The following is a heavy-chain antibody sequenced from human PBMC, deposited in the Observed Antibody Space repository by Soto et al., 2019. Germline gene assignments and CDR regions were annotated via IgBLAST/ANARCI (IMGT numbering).Heavy chain of an antibody. J-gene: IGHJ4*02. Sequence: ASVKVSCKASGCTFTYYGMPWVRQAPGQRLEWMGWINAGNGHTKYSQKFQDRVTITRDTSASTAYMELSSLRSEDTAVYYCARGRYDGSGYYIFDYWGQGTLVTVSS. CDR1: GCTFTYYG. V-gene: IGHV1-3*01. CDR2: INAGNGHT. CDR3: ARGRYDGSGYYIFDY. D-gene: IGHD3-22*01.